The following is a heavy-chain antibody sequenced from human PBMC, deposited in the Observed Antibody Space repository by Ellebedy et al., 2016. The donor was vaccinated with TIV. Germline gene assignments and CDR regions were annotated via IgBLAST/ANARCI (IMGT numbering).Heavy chain of an antibody. Sequence: GESLKISCAASGFTFRRYGIPWVRXPPGKGLEWVAVISDDGGNKYYADSVKGRFTISSDNSNNTLYLQMNSLRPEDTAVYYCARGGLVMPTVTTRPGDWWGQGTLVTVSS. D-gene: IGHD4-11*01. CDR2: ISDDGGNK. CDR3: ARGGLVMPTVTTRPGDW. V-gene: IGHV3-30*03. CDR1: GFTFRRYG. J-gene: IGHJ4*02.